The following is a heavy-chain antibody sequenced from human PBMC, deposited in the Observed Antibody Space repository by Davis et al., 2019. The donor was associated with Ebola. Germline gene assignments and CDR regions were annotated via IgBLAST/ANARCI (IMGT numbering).Heavy chain of an antibody. D-gene: IGHD3-10*01. CDR3: ASGGLYLTMVQGVLPFDY. J-gene: IGHJ4*02. V-gene: IGHV1-69*06. Sequence: SVKVSCKASGGTFSSYAISWVRQAPGQGLEWMGGIIPIFGTANYAQKFQGRVTITADKSTSTAYMELSSLRSEDTAVYYCASGGLYLTMVQGVLPFDYWGQGTLVTVSS. CDR1: GGTFSSYA. CDR2: IIPIFGTA.